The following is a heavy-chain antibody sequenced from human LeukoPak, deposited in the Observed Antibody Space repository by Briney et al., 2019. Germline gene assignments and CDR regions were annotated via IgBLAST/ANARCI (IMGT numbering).Heavy chain of an antibody. D-gene: IGHD4/OR15-4a*01. CDR3: AKDYGGNCYIDY. CDR2: MRGRGVST. CDR1: VFTFTNYA. V-gene: IGHV3-23*01. Sequence: GGSLRLSCAASVFTFTNYAMSWVRQAPGKGLERVSGMRGRGVSTYYADSVKGRFTISSDNSKNTLYLQMSSLRAEDTAIYYCAKDYGGNCYIDYWGQGTLVTVAS. J-gene: IGHJ4*02.